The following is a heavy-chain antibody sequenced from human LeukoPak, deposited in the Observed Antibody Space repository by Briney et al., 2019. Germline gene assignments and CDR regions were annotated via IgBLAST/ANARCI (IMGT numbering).Heavy chain of an antibody. CDR3: SSIHFP. CDR2: ISWNSGSI. J-gene: IGHJ5*02. Sequence: GRSLRPSCAASGFTFDDYAMHWVRQAPGKGLEWVSGISWNSGSIGYADSVKGRFTISRDNAKNSLYLQMNSLRAEDTAVYYCSSIHFPWGQGTLVTVSS. CDR1: GFTFDDYA. V-gene: IGHV3-9*01. D-gene: IGHD1-14*01.